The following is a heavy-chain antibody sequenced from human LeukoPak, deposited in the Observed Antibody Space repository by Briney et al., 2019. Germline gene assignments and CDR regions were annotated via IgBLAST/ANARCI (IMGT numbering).Heavy chain of an antibody. D-gene: IGHD4-17*01. CDR2: ISTGSSTI. CDR1: GFTFSSYN. CDR3: ARATGLTYYIDY. Sequence: GGSLRLSCVASGFTFSSYNMNWGRRAPGKGLEWVSYISTGSSTIYYADSVRGRFTISRDNAKNSLYLQMNSLRAEDTDVYYCARATGLTYYIDYWGQGTLVTVSS. J-gene: IGHJ4*02. V-gene: IGHV3-48*01.